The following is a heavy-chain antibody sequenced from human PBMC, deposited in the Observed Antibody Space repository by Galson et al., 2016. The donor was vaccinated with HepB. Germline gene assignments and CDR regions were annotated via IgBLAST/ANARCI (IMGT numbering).Heavy chain of an antibody. D-gene: IGHD2/OR15-2a*01. CDR1: GFNFHNYA. CDR2: IHGGGNII. J-gene: IGHJ6*02. CDR3: GKGGNRVYYYYSVDV. Sequence: SLRLSCAASGFNFHNYAMTWVRQAPGKGLEWVSSIHGGGNIIFYADSVKGRFTISRDNSKNTVYLQMNSLGADDTAVYYCGKGGNRVYYYYSVDVWGQGTTVIVSS. V-gene: IGHV3-23*01.